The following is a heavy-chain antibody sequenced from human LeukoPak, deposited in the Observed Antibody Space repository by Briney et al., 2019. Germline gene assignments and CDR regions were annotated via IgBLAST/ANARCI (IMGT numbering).Heavy chain of an antibody. CDR1: GFTVSSNY. D-gene: IGHD1-26*01. J-gene: IGHJ3*02. CDR3: ALRRIVGATGSVGAFDI. Sequence: GGSLRLSCAASGFTVSSNYMSWVRQAPGKGLEWVSVIYSGGSTYYADSVKGRFTISRHNSKNTLYLQMNSLRAEDTAVYYCALRRIVGATGSVGAFDIWGQGTMVTVSS. V-gene: IGHV3-53*04. CDR2: IYSGGST.